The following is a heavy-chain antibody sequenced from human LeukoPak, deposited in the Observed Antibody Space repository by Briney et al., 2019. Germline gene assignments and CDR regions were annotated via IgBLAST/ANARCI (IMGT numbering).Heavy chain of an antibody. CDR2: ISPYNGHT. D-gene: IGHD6-13*01. V-gene: IGHV1-18*01. J-gene: IGHJ4*02. Sequence: ASVKVSCKAFGYTFIRYGISWVRQAPGQRLEWMGWISPYNGHTNYTQKLQGRVTMTIDTSTNTAYMDLKSLRSDDTAVYYCARGYSNSWLQTYFDYWAREPWSPSPQ. CDR1: GYTFIRYG. CDR3: ARGYSNSWLQTYFDY.